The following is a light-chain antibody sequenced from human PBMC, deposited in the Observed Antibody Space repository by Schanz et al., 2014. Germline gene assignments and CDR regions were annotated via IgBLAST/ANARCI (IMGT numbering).Light chain of an antibody. CDR2: EVS. CDR3: SAYVQGRNFVA. CDR1: SSDVGAYNF. Sequence: QSALTQPPSASGSPGQSVTISCTGTSSDVGAYNFVSWYEQHPGKAPKLMINEVSKRPSGVSDRFSASKSGNTASLTISGLQAEDEADYYCSAYVQGRNFVAFGGGTKLTVL. V-gene: IGLV2-8*01. J-gene: IGLJ2*01.